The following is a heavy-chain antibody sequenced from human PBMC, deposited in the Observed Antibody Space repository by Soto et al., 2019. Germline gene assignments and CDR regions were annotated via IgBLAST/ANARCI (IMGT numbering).Heavy chain of an antibody. CDR2: ITHGGST. CDR1: GGSFSAYS. V-gene: IGHV4-34*01. CDR3: ARARFDSWSHIYYGLDV. J-gene: IGHJ6*02. Sequence: SETLSLTCGVYGGSFSAYSWTWLRQSPGKGLEWIGEITHGGSTDYNPALKSRLVMSVDTSKNQFSLRVTSVTAADAAVYFCARARFDSWSHIYYGLDVCGQGTTVTVS. D-gene: IGHD3-3*01.